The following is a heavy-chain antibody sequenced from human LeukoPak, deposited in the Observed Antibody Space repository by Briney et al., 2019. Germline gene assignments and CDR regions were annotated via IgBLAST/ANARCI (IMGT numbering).Heavy chain of an antibody. Sequence: PGGSLRLSCAVSGFTVSSNSMSWVRQAPGKGLEWVSFIYSDNTHYSDSVKGRFTISGDNSKNTLYLQMNSLSAEDTAVYYCARRAGAYSHPYDYWGQGTLVTVSS. CDR1: GFTVSSNS. CDR2: IYSDNT. CDR3: ARRAGAYSHPYDY. J-gene: IGHJ4*02. D-gene: IGHD4/OR15-4a*01. V-gene: IGHV3-53*01.